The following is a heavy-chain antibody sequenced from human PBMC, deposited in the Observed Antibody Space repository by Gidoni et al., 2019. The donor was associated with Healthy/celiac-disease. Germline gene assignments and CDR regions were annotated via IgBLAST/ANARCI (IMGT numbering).Heavy chain of an antibody. CDR1: GGSISSSSYY. V-gene: IGHV4-39*07. J-gene: IGHJ6*02. CDR3: ARDDWEDGSTPYYYYGMDV. D-gene: IGHD1-26*01. CDR2: IYYSGST. Sequence: QLQLQESGPGLVKPSETLSLTCTVSGGSISSSSYYWGWIRQPPGKGLEWIGSIYYSGSTYYNPSLKSRVTISVDTSKNQFSLKLSSVTAADTAVYYCARDDWEDGSTPYYYYGMDVWGQGTTVTVSS.